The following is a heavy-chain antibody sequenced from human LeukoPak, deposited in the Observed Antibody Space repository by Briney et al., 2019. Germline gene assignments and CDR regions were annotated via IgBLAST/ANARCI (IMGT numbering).Heavy chain of an antibody. CDR1: GYTLTGHS. CDR3: ARDKLGLGELSLYDE. V-gene: IGHV1-2*02. CDR2: MNPNSGGT. J-gene: IGHJ4*02. D-gene: IGHD3-16*02. Sequence: SVKVSCKASGYTLTGHSMHWVRQAPGQGLEWMGWMNPNSGGTKYTRKFQGRVTMTRDTSISTAYMELSRLTSDDTAMYYCARDKLGLGELSLYDEWGQGTQVTVSS.